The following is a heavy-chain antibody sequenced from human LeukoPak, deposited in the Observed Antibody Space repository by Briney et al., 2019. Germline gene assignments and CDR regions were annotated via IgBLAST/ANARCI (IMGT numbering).Heavy chain of an antibody. CDR2: IKQDGSDK. Sequence: GGSLRLSCAASGFTFSSSWMSWVRQAPGKGLEWVAHIKQDGSDKYYVDSVKGRFTISRDNAKNSLYLQLNSLRVEDTAMYYCARHSSGSYYTYWGQGTMVTVSS. V-gene: IGHV3-7*01. CDR1: GFTFSSSW. CDR3: ARHSSGSYYTY. J-gene: IGHJ4*02. D-gene: IGHD3-10*01.